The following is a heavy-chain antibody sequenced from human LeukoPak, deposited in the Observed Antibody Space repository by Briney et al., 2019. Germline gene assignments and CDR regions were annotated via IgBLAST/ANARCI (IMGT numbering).Heavy chain of an antibody. Sequence: GGSLRLSCAVSGFAFSDYGMHWVRQAPGKGLEWVAVISYDGRHMYYADSVKGRFTISRDNSKNTLYLQMNSLRAEDTAVYYCAKSNSGWYVPPSDWGQGTLVTVSS. D-gene: IGHD6-19*01. CDR1: GFAFSDYG. V-gene: IGHV3-30*18. CDR3: AKSNSGWYVPPSD. CDR2: ISYDGRHM. J-gene: IGHJ4*02.